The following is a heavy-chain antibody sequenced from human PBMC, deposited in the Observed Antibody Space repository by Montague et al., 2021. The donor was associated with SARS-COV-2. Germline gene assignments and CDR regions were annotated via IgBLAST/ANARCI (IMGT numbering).Heavy chain of an antibody. V-gene: IGHV3-9*01. CDR1: GFTFDDYA. CDR2: ISWNSGSI. CDR3: AKLGSYTDC. Sequence: SLRLSCAASGFTFDDYAMHWVRQAPGKGLEWVSGISWNSGSIGYADSVKGRFTISRDNAKNSLYLQMNSLRAEDTALYYCAKLGSYTDCWGQGTLVTVSS. J-gene: IGHJ4*02. D-gene: IGHD2-2*02.